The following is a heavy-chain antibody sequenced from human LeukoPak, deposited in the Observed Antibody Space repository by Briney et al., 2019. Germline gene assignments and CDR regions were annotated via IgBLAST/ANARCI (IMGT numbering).Heavy chain of an antibody. J-gene: IGHJ4*02. V-gene: IGHV1-3*01. CDR1: GYTFTSYA. CDR3: ARDFGCSGYDGYFDY. D-gene: IGHD5-12*01. Sequence: ASVKVSYKASGYTFTSYAMHWVRQAPGQRLEWMGWINAGNGNTKYSQKFQGRVTITRDTSASTAYMELSSLRSEDTAVYYCARDFGCSGYDGYFDYWGQGTLVTVSS. CDR2: INAGNGNT.